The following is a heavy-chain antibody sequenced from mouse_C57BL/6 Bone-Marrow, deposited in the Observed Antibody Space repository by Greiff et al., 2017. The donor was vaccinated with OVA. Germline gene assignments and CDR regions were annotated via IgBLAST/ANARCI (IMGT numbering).Heavy chain of an antibody. V-gene: IGHV1-15*01. CDR1: GYTFTDYE. J-gene: IGHJ4*01. Sequence: VQLQESGAELVRPGASVTLSCKASGYTFTDYEMHWVKQTPVHGLEWIGAIDPETGGTAYNQKFKGKAILTADKSSSTAYMELRSLTSEDSAVYYCTRPYGYYVYYAMDYWGQGTSVTVSS. CDR3: TRPYGYYVYYAMDY. D-gene: IGHD2-3*01. CDR2: IDPETGGT.